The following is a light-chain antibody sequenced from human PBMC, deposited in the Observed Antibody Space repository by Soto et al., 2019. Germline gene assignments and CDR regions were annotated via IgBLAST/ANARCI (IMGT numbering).Light chain of an antibody. CDR2: KVS. V-gene: IGKV2-30*02. J-gene: IGKJ5*01. Sequence: DVVMTQSPLPLPVTLGQPASISCRSNQSLVHSDGIAYFSWFQQRPGRSPRRLIYKVSNRDSGVPARFSGSGSGTDFVLKISRVEAEDVGVYYCMQGKHWPITFGQGTRLEIK. CDR1: QSLVHSDGIAY. CDR3: MQGKHWPIT.